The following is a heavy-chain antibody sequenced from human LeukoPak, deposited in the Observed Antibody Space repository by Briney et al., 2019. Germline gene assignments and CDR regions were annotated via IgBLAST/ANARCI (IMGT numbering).Heavy chain of an antibody. V-gene: IGHV3-23*01. CDR3: AKWGDYDVLTGYYDPDY. D-gene: IGHD3-9*01. Sequence: GGSLRLSCVASGFTFSNYAMSWVRQAPGKGLEWVSAITGSGGITYYADSVKGRFTISRDNSKNTLYLQMNSLRAEDTAVYYCAKWGDYDVLTGYYDPDYRGQGTLVTVSS. CDR2: ITGSGGIT. J-gene: IGHJ4*02. CDR1: GFTFSNYA.